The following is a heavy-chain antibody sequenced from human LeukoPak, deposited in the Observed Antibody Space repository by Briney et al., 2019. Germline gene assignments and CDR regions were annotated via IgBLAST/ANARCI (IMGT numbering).Heavy chain of an antibody. CDR1: GGSISSSSYY. V-gene: IGHV4-39*01. CDR3: ARQTGSGLFILP. J-gene: IGHJ4*02. Sequence: TSETLSLTCTVSGGSISSSSYYWGWIRQPPGKGLEWIGSIYYSGNTYYNASLKSQVSISIDTSKNQFPLRLTSVTAADTAVYYCARQTGSGLFILPGGQGTLVTVSS. D-gene: IGHD3/OR15-3a*01. CDR2: IYYSGNT.